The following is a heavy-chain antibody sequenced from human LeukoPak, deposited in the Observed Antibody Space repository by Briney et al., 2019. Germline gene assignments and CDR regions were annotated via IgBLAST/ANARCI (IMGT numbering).Heavy chain of an antibody. D-gene: IGHD6-6*01. V-gene: IGHV4-30-2*01. CDR3: ARAADTPRIAARRFDY. J-gene: IGHJ4*02. CDR1: GGSISSGGYY. Sequence: SQTLSLTCTVSGGSISSGGYYWSWIRQPPGKGLEWIGYIYHSGSTYYNPSLKSRVTISVDRSKNQFSLKLSSVTAADTAVYYCARAADTPRIAARRFDYWGQGTLVTVSS. CDR2: IYHSGST.